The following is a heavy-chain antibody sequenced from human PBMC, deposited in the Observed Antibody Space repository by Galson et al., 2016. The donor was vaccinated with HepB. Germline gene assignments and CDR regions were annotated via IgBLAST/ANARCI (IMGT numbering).Heavy chain of an antibody. D-gene: IGHD1-26*01. CDR2: ITPIFGTT. CDR3: ARDSAVGATEFYFGMDV. CDR1: GGTSSSYA. V-gene: IGHV1-69*13. J-gene: IGHJ6*02. Sequence: SVKVSCKASGGTSSSYAISWVRQAPGQGLEWMGGITPIFGTTNYAQRFQGRITITADESTSTAYIELSSLRSEDTAVYYCARDSAVGATEFYFGMDVWGQGTTVTVSS.